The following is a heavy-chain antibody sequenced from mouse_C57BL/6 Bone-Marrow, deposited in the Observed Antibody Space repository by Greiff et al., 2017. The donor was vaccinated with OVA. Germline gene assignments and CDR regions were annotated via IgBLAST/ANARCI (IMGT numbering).Heavy chain of an antibody. Sequence: DVKLQESGPELVKPGASVKMSCKASGYTFTDYNMHWVKQSHGKSLEWIGYINPNNGGTSYNQKFKGKATLTVNKSSSTAYMELRSLTSEDSAVYYCAREWLLSFAWWGQGTLVTVSA. CDR1: GYTFTDYN. CDR2: INPNNGGT. J-gene: IGHJ3*01. CDR3: AREWLLSFAW. D-gene: IGHD2-3*01. V-gene: IGHV1-22*01.